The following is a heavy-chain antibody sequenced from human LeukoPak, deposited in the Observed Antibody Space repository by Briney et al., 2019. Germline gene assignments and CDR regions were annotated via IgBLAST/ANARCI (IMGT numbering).Heavy chain of an antibody. CDR2: ISSSSSTI. V-gene: IGHV3-48*04. Sequence: GGSLRLSCAASGFTFSSYSTNWVRQAPGKGLEWVSYISSSSSTIYYADSVKGRFTISRDNAKNSLYLQMNSLRAEDTAVYYCARGGRSTYFDWSPDYWGQGTLVTVSS. D-gene: IGHD3-9*01. CDR1: GFTFSSYS. J-gene: IGHJ4*02. CDR3: ARGGRSTYFDWSPDY.